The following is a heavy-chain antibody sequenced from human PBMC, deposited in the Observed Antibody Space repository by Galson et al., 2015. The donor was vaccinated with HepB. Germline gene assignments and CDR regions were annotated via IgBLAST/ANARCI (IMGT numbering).Heavy chain of an antibody. V-gene: IGHV3-23*01. J-gene: IGHJ4*02. CDR2: ITGDGGIA. CDR3: AKGDRDGGPYYLDY. D-gene: IGHD5-24*01. Sequence: SLRLSCAGSGFTFSSYTMNWVRQAPGKGLEWVSAITGDGGIAGYADSVRGRFTISRDNSKNTLYLQMNSLRAEDTAVFYCAKGDRDGGPYYLDYWGQGILATVSS. CDR1: GFTFSSYT.